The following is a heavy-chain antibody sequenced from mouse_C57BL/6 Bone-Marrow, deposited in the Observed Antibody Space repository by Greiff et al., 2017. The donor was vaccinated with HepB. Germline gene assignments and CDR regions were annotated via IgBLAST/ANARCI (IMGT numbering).Heavy chain of an antibody. Sequence: EVKLMESGGGLVQSGRSLRLSCATSGFTFSDFYMEWVRQAPGKGLEWIAASRNKANDYTTEYSASVKGRFIVSRDTSQSILYLQMNALRAEDTAIYYCARDASYYSNYLYYFDYWGQGTTLTVSS. V-gene: IGHV7-1*01. CDR3: ARDASYYSNYLYYFDY. CDR2: SRNKANDYTT. D-gene: IGHD2-5*01. CDR1: GFTFSDFY. J-gene: IGHJ2*01.